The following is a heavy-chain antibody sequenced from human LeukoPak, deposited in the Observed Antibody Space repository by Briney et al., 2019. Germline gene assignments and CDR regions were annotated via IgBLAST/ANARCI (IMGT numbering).Heavy chain of an antibody. CDR2: IYENGGTT. CDR3: AKDFRIGYSAHFDY. J-gene: IGHJ4*02. V-gene: IGHV3-23*01. CDR1: GFTFRSHA. D-gene: IGHD2-21*01. Sequence: PGGSMRLSCVGYGFTFRSHAMSWVRQAPEKVLEFVSGIYENGGTTYYADSVKGRFSISRDNSKNTLYLQMDSPRGEDTAVYYCAKDFRIGYSAHFDYWGQGALVTVSS.